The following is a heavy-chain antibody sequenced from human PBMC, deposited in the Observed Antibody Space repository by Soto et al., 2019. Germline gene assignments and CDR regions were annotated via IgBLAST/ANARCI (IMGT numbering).Heavy chain of an antibody. Sequence: SETLSLTVTVSDSSISSGGCYWSWIRQHPGKGLEWIGYIYYSGSTYYNPSLKSRVTISVDTSKNQFSLKLSSVTAADTAVYYCARDLAGYCSGGSCSGGMDVWGQGTTVTVSS. CDR3: ARDLAGYCSGGSCSGGMDV. V-gene: IGHV4-31*03. J-gene: IGHJ6*02. CDR1: DSSISSGGCY. CDR2: IYYSGST. D-gene: IGHD2-15*01.